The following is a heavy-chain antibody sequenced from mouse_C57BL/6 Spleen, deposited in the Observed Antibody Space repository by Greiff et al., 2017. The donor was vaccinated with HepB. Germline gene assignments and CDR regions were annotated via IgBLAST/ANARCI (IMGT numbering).Heavy chain of an antibody. V-gene: IGHV1-18*01. CDR3: AREGLYYGNYGGYFDV. CDR1: GYTFTDYN. D-gene: IGHD2-1*01. CDR2: INPNNGGT. Sequence: VQLQQSGPELVKPGASVKIPCKASGYTFTDYNMDWVKQSHGKSLEWIGDINPNNGGTIYNQKFKGKATLTVDKSSSTAYMELRSLTSEDTAVYYCAREGLYYGNYGGYFDVWGTGTTVTVSS. J-gene: IGHJ1*03.